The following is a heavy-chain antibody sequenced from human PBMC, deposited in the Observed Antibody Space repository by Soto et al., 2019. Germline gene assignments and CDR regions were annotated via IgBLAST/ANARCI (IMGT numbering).Heavy chain of an antibody. Sequence: EVPLLESGGGLVQPGGSLRLSCAASGFTFSNYAMNWVRQAPGKGLEWVSVISGSGDSTYYADSVKGRFTISRDSSKKTLYLQMNSLRAEDTAVYYCARRSSSWYFDYWGQGTLVTVSS. CDR1: GFTFSNYA. J-gene: IGHJ4*02. D-gene: IGHD6-13*01. CDR2: ISGSGDST. V-gene: IGHV3-23*01. CDR3: ARRSSSWYFDY.